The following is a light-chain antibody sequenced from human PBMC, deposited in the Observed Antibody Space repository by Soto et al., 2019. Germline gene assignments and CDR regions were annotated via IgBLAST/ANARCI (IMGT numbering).Light chain of an antibody. CDR1: QSVSSSY. CDR3: QQYGS. CDR2: GAS. Sequence: EIVLRQSPGTLSWSPGERATLSCRASQSVSSSYLAWYQQKPGQAPRLLIYGASSRATGIPDRFSGSGSGTDFTLTISRLEPEDFAVYYCQQYGSFGPGTKVDIK. J-gene: IGKJ3*01. V-gene: IGKV3-20*01.